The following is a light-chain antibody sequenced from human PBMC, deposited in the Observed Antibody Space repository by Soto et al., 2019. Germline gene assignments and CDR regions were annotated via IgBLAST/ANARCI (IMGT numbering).Light chain of an antibody. V-gene: IGLV2-8*01. CDR2: EVS. CDR3: TSYTPTGALV. J-gene: IGLJ3*02. Sequence: QSVLTQPPSASGSPGQSVTISCTGTSSDVGGYNYVSWYQQHPGKAPKLIIYEVSKRPSGVPDRFSGSKSGNTASLTISGLQSEDEADYYCTSYTPTGALVFGSGTKLTVL. CDR1: SSDVGGYNY.